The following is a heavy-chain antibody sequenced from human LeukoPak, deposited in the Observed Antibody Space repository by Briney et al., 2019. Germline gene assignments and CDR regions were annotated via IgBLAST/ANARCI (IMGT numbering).Heavy chain of an antibody. V-gene: IGHV3-64D*09. CDR1: GLALWADA. Sequence: GRSLSLSCAVSGLALWADAMHWGRQAPGQGLEHVSTINTNGDDTYYADSVKGPFTIYRDNSKSTLYLQISSLRAEDTALYYCVKDLRGGGYYTRFDYWGEGTLVTVSS. CDR2: INTNGDDT. J-gene: IGHJ4*02. CDR3: VKDLRGGGYYTRFDY. D-gene: IGHD3-10*01.